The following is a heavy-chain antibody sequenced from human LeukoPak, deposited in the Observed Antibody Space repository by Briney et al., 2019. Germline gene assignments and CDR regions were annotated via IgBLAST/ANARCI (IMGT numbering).Heavy chain of an antibody. V-gene: IGHV3-64*04. CDR2: ISSNGGS. CDR1: GFTFSSYA. D-gene: IGHD1-26*01. J-gene: IGHJ4*02. CDR3: AKDPTPYVGASAD. Sequence: GGSLRLSCSASGFTFSSYAMHWVRQAPGKGLEYVSGISSNGGSVYADSVKGRFTTSRDNSKNTLFLQMNSLRAEDTAVYYCAKDPTPYVGASADWGQGTLVTVSS.